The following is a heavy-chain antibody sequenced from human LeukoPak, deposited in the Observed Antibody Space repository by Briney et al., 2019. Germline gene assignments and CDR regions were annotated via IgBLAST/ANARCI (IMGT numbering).Heavy chain of an antibody. Sequence: GGSLRLSCAASGFTFSSYGMHWVRQAPGKGLEWVAFIRYDGSNKYYADSVKGRFTISRDNSKNTLYLQMNSLRAEDTAVYYCAGEPGSYFYYYYYMDVWGKGTTVTVSS. CDR2: IRYDGSNK. D-gene: IGHD1-26*01. V-gene: IGHV3-30*02. CDR3: AGEPGSYFYYYYYMDV. J-gene: IGHJ6*03. CDR1: GFTFSSYG.